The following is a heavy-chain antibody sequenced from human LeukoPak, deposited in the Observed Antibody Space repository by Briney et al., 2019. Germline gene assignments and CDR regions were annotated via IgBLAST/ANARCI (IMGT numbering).Heavy chain of an antibody. D-gene: IGHD2-2*01. J-gene: IGHJ4*02. CDR1: GGSFSGYY. CDR2: INHSGST. Sequence: SETLSLTCAVYGGSFSGYYWSWIRQPPGKGLEWIGEINHSGSTNYNPSLKSRVTISVDTSKNQFSLKLGSVTAADTAVYYCASCADCSSTSCYPRVRYFDYWGQGTLVTVSS. CDR3: ASCADCSSTSCYPRVRYFDY. V-gene: IGHV4-34*01.